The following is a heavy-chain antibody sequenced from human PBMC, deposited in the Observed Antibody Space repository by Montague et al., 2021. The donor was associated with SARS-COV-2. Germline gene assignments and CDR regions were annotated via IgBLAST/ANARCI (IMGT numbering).Heavy chain of an antibody. D-gene: IGHD2-2*01. J-gene: IGHJ4*02. Sequence: SETLSLTCTVSGGSISGYYWTWMRQPPGKGLEWLGHIYYTGSTKYNPSLKSRVTISIDTPKNQYSLKLRSVTAADTAVYFCARPQTTCFIANCVNYFDYWGQGALVPVSS. V-gene: IGHV4-59*01. CDR1: GGSISGYY. CDR2: IYYTGST. CDR3: ARPQTTCFIANCVNYFDY.